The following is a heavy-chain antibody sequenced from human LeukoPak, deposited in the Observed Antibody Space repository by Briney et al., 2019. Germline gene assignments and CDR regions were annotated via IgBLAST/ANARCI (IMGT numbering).Heavy chain of an antibody. CDR3: ARVGSSSWYSRFDP. D-gene: IGHD6-13*01. CDR1: GYTFTSYD. CDR2: MNPNSGNT. J-gene: IGHJ5*02. Sequence: ASVKVSCKASGYTFTSYDINWVRQATGQRLEWMGWMNPNSGNTGYAQKFQGRVTMTRNPSISTAYMELSSLRSDDTAVYYCARVGSSSWYSRFDPWGQGTLVTVSS. V-gene: IGHV1-8*01.